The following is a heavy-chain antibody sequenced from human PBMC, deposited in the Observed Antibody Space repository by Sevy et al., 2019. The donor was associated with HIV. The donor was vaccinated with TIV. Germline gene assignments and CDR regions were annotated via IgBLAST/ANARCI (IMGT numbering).Heavy chain of an antibody. CDR1: GFTFNTYA. CDR2: ISSGSSYI. D-gene: IGHD2-2*01. Sequence: GGSLRLSCAASGFTFNTYAMTWVRQAPGKGLEWVSAISSGSSYIYYADSVKGRFTISRDNAKNSLYLQMNSLRAEDTAVYYCARDGGCSSTSCLLYFDYWGQGTPVTVSS. V-gene: IGHV3-21*01. J-gene: IGHJ4*02. CDR3: ARDGGCSSTSCLLYFDY.